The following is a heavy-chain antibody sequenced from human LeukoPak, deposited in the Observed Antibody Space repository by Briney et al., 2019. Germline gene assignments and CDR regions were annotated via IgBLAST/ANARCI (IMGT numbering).Heavy chain of an antibody. CDR2: ISYDGNNK. J-gene: IGHJ5*02. V-gene: IGHV3-30*04. CDR3: ARGVVVVVAATTGPFDP. D-gene: IGHD2-15*01. Sequence: GGSLRLSCAASGFTFSSYAMHWVRQAPGKGLEWVAVISYDGNNKYYADSVKGRFTISRDNSKKTLYVQMNSLRAEDTAVYYCARGVVVVVAATTGPFDPWGQGTLVTVSS. CDR1: GFTFSSYA.